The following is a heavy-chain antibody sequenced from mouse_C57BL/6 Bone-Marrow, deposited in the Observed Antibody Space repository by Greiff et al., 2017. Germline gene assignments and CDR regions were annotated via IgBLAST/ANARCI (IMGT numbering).Heavy chain of an antibody. Sequence: VQLQQSGPELVKPGASVKLSCKASGYTFTSYDINWVKQRPGQGLEWIGWIYPRDGSTKYNEKFKGKATLTVDTSSSTAYMELHSLTSEDSAVYFCARAYYGSKSWFAYWGKGTLVTVSA. J-gene: IGHJ3*01. CDR2: IYPRDGST. CDR1: GYTFTSYD. V-gene: IGHV1-85*01. CDR3: ARAYYGSKSWFAY. D-gene: IGHD1-1*01.